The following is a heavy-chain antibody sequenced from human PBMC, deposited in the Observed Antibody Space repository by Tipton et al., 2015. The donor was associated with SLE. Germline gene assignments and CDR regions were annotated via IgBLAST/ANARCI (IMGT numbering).Heavy chain of an antibody. J-gene: IGHJ2*01. CDR2: ISHNGVT. CDR3: ARGTGANFGYFDL. D-gene: IGHD3/OR15-3a*01. CDR1: GGSISSYY. Sequence: TLSLTCTVSGGSISSYYWTWIRQPPGKGLEWIGYISHNGVTNYNPSLKSRVPISLDTSKNHFSLNLSSMTAADTAVYFCARGTGANFGYFDLWGRGSLFTVSS. V-gene: IGHV4-59*01.